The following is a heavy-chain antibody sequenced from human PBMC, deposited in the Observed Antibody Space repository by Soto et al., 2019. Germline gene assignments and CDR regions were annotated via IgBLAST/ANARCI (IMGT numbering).Heavy chain of an antibody. CDR3: ARPALGGYSYGPLDF. J-gene: IGHJ4*02. D-gene: IGHD5-18*01. Sequence: QVQLVQSAAEVKNPGASVKASCKASGYTFTSYGISCERQDPGQGLERLGWISAYNGNTNYAQKLQGRVTMTTDTSTSAAYMELRSMSSDDTAVYYCARPALGGYSYGPLDFWGQGTLVTVSS. V-gene: IGHV1-18*01. CDR2: ISAYNGNT. CDR1: GYTFTSYG.